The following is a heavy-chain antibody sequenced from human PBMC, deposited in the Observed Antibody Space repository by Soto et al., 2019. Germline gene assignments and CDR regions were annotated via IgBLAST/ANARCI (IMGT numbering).Heavy chain of an antibody. CDR2: ISSGSTTI. CDR1: GFSFSTST. CDR3: ARVRRNDASDYYGMDV. Sequence: LRLSCAASGFSFSTSTMNWVRQAPGKGLEWVSYISSGSTTIYYADSVKGRFTISRDNGKNSLYLQMNSLRDEDTAVYYCARVRRNDASDYYGMDVWGQGTTVTVSS. D-gene: IGHD1-1*01. J-gene: IGHJ6*02. V-gene: IGHV3-48*02.